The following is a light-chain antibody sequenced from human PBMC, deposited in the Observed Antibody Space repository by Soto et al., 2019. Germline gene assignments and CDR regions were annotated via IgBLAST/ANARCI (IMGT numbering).Light chain of an antibody. CDR3: CSYAGTYTLWV. J-gene: IGLJ3*02. CDR2: DVS. CDR1: SSDVGGYNY. Sequence: QSVLTQPRSVSGSPGQSVTISCTGTSSDVGGYNYVSWYQQYPVKAPKVIIYDVSKRPSVVPDRFSGSKSGNTASLTISGLQADYEADYYCCSYAGTYTLWVFGGGTKLTVL. V-gene: IGLV2-11*01.